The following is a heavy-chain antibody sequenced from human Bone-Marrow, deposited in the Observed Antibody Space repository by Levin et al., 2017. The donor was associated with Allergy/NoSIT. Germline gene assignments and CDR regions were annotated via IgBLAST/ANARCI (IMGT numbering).Heavy chain of an antibody. V-gene: IGHV3-23*01. D-gene: IGHD1-26*01. CDR3: AKTKFFSSGSYPFDI. CDR2: ISGSGGST. J-gene: IGHJ3*02. CDR1: GFTFSSYA. Sequence: GESLKISCAASGFTFSSYAMSWVRQAPGKGLEWVSAISGSGGSTYYADSVKGRFTISRDNSKNTLYLQMNSLRAEDTAVYYCAKTKFFSSGSYPFDIWGQGTMVTVSS.